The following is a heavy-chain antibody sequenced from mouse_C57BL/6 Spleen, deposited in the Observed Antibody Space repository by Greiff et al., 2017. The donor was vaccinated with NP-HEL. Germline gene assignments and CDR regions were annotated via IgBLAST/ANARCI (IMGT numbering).Heavy chain of an antibody. CDR1: GYTFTSYW. V-gene: IGHV1-5*01. Sequence: EVQLQQSGTVLARPGASVKMSCKTSGYTFTSYWMHWVKQRPGQGLEWIGAIYPGNSDTSYNQKFKGKAKLTAVTSASTAYMELSSLTNEDSAVYYCTREDYYGSRRDYFDYWGQGTTLTVSS. J-gene: IGHJ2*01. CDR3: TREDYYGSRRDYFDY. D-gene: IGHD1-1*01. CDR2: IYPGNSDT.